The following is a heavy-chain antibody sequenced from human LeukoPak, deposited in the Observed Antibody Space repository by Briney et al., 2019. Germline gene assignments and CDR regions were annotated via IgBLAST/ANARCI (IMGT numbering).Heavy chain of an antibody. CDR1: GGSISSYY. CDR3: ARRVTRLRIVVVPAATHFDY. CDR2: IYTSGST. J-gene: IGHJ4*02. V-gene: IGHV4-4*07. D-gene: IGHD2-2*01. Sequence: SETLSLTCTVSGGSISSYYWSWIRQPAGKGLEWIGRIYTSGSTNYNPSLKSRVTMSVDTSKNQFSLKLSSVTAADTAVYYCARRVTRLRIVVVPAATHFDYWGQGTLVTVSS.